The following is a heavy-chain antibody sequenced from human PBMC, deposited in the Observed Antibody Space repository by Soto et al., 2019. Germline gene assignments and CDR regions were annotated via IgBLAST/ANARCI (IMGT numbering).Heavy chain of an antibody. V-gene: IGHV1-69*13. CDR1: GGTFNSYA. CDR2: IIPIFGTA. J-gene: IGHJ4*02. Sequence: ASVKVSCKASGGTFNSYAISWVRQAPGQGLEWMGGIIPIFGTANYAQKFQGRVTITADESTSTAYMELSSLRSEDTAVYYCARAMITFGGVIVTQYYFDYWGQGTLVTVSS. CDR3: ARAMITFGGVIVTQYYFDY. D-gene: IGHD3-16*02.